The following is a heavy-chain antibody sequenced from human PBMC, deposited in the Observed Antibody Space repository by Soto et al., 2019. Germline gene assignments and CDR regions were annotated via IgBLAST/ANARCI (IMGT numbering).Heavy chain of an antibody. Sequence: QVQLVQSGAEVKKPGASVKVSCKASGYTFTSYDINWVRQXTXXXXEWMGWMNPNSGNTGYAQKXQGRVTMTRNTSISTAYMELSXXRXXXXXVXYCARGARITQDAFDIWGQGTMVTVSS. CDR3: ARGARITQDAFDI. D-gene: IGHD3-3*01. J-gene: IGHJ3*02. CDR1: GYTFTSYD. CDR2: MNPNSGNT. V-gene: IGHV1-8*01.